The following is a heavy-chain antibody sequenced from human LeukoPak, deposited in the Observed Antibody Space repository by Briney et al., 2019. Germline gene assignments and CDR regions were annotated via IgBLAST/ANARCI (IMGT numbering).Heavy chain of an antibody. Sequence: LETLSLTCTVSGGSISSSSYYWGWIRQPPGKGLEWIGSIYYSGSTYYNPSLKSRVTISVDTSKNQFSLKLSSVTAADTAVYYCARPLGGMDVWGQGTTVTVSS. CDR1: GGSISSSSYY. J-gene: IGHJ6*02. V-gene: IGHV4-39*01. CDR3: ARPLGGMDV. CDR2: IYYSGST.